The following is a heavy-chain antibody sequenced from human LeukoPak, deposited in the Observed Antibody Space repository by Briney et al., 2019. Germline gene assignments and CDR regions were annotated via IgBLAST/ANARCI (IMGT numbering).Heavy chain of an antibody. CDR2: INPNSGGT. V-gene: IGHV1-2*02. CDR1: GYTFTGYY. J-gene: IGHJ3*02. Sequence: GASVKVSCKASGYTFTGYYMHWVRQAPGQGLEWMGWINPNSGGTNYAQKFQGRVTMTRDTSISTAYMELSRLRSDDTAVYYCARAIYYYDSSGFEDASDIWGQGTMVTVSS. D-gene: IGHD3-22*01. CDR3: ARAIYYYDSSGFEDASDI.